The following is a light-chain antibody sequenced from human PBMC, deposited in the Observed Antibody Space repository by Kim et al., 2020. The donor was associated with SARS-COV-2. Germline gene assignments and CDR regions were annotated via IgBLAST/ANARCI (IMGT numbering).Light chain of an antibody. CDR1: QGISSY. CDR2: SAS. CDR3: QQISSYPLT. V-gene: IGKV1-9*01. J-gene: IGKJ4*01. Sequence: IQLTQSPSSLSASVGDRVTITCRASQGISSYLAWYQQKPGLAPKVLIYSASTLQSGVPSRFSGSGSGTDFTLTISSLQPEDFATYYCQQISSYPLTFGGGTKVDIK.